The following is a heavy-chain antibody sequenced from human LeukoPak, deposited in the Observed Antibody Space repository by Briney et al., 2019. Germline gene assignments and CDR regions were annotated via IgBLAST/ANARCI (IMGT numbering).Heavy chain of an antibody. V-gene: IGHV3-30*02. J-gene: IGHJ4*02. D-gene: IGHD2-2*02. CDR3: ALGCSSSNCYTNFDY. CDR2: IRFDGTNK. CDR1: GFTFITYG. Sequence: GGSLRLSCAASGFTFITYGMHWVRQAPGKGLEWVAFIRFDGTNKYYGDSVRGRFTISRDNSKNTLYLQMNNLRADDTAVYYCALGCSSSNCYTNFDYWGQGTLLTVSS.